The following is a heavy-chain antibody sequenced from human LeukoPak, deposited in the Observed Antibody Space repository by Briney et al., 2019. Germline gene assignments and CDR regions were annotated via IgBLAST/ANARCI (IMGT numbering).Heavy chain of an antibody. CDR3: ARDGSFWRGYPYYFDY. J-gene: IGHJ4*02. CDR2: IWYDGSNK. D-gene: IGHD3-3*01. V-gene: IGHV3-33*01. Sequence: GRSLRLSCAASGFTFSSYGMHWVRQAPGKGLEWVAIIWYDGSNKYCADSVKGRFTISRDNSKNTLYLQVNSLRAEDTAVYYCARDGSFWRGYPYYFDYWGQGTLVTASA. CDR1: GFTFSSYG.